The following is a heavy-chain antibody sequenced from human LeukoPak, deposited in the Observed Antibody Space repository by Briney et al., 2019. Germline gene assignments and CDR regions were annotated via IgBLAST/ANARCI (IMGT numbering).Heavy chain of an antibody. CDR3: ARGPLLDSSGYPIDY. CDR1: GFIFSSYA. D-gene: IGHD3-22*01. J-gene: IGHJ4*02. V-gene: IGHV3-23*01. CDR2: ISGSGDST. Sequence: GGSLRLSCAASGFIFSSYAMGWVRRAPGKGLEWVSAISGSGDSTYYADSVKGRFTISRDNSKNTLYLQMNSLRAEDTAVYYCARGPLLDSSGYPIDYWGQGTLVTVSS.